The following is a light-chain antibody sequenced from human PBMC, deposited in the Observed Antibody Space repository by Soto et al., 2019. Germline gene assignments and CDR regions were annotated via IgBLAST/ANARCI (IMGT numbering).Light chain of an antibody. Sequence: EIVLTQSPATLSLSPGERATLSCRASQSVSSYLACYQQKPGQAPRLLIYDASSRATGIPARFSCSGSGTDFTLTISSLEPEDFAVYYCQQRSNWPPDFGQGTRLEIK. J-gene: IGKJ5*01. CDR2: DAS. V-gene: IGKV3-11*01. CDR3: QQRSNWPPD. CDR1: QSVSSY.